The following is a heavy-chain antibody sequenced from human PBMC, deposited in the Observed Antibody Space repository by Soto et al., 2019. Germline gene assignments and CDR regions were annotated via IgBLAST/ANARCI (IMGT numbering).Heavy chain of an antibody. V-gene: IGHV1-18*01. CDR1: GYTFTSYG. Sequence: ASVKVSCKASGYTFTSYGISWVRQAPGQGLEWMGGISAYNGNTNYAQKLQGRVTMTTDTSTSTAYMELRSLRSDDTAVYYCARARDSITIFGVVIPNWFDPWGQGTLVTVSS. CDR2: ISAYNGNT. J-gene: IGHJ5*02. D-gene: IGHD3-3*01. CDR3: ARARDSITIFGVVIPNWFDP.